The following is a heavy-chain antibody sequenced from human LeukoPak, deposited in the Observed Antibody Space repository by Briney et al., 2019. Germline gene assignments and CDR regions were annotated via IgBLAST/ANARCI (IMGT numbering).Heavy chain of an antibody. V-gene: IGHV4-34*01. CDR1: GGSFSGYY. CDR3: YVYSSGYYLSDY. J-gene: IGHJ4*02. D-gene: IGHD3-22*01. CDR2: INHSGST. Sequence: PSETLSLTCAVYGGSFSGYYWSWIRQPPGKGLEWIGEINHSGSTNYNPSLKSRVTISVDTSKNQFSLKLSSVTAADTAVYYCYVYSSGYYLSDYWGQGTLVTVSS.